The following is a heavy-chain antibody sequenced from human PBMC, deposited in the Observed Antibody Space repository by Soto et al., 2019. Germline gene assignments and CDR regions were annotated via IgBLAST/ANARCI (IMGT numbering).Heavy chain of an antibody. V-gene: IGHV4-34*01. D-gene: IGHD1-26*01. CDR1: GGSFSGYY. CDR3: ARLVRGAFDI. Sequence: QVQLQQWGAGLLKPSETLSLTCAVYGGSFSGYYWSWIRQPPGKGLEWIGEINHSGSTNYNPSLKSRVTISVDTSKNQFSLKVSSVTAADTAVYYCARLVRGAFDIWGQGTVVTVSS. CDR2: INHSGST. J-gene: IGHJ3*02.